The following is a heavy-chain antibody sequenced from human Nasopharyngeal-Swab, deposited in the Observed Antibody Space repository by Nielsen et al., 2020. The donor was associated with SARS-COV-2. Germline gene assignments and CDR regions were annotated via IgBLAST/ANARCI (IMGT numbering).Heavy chain of an antibody. D-gene: IGHD1-26*01. CDR2: ISYDGSNK. Sequence: GESLKISCAASGFTFSSYGMHWVRQAPGKGLEWVAVISYDGSNKYYADSVQGRFTISRDNSKNTLYLQMNSLRAEDTAVYYCGGELLRDYGMDVWGQGTTVTVSS. J-gene: IGHJ6*02. CDR1: GFTFSSYG. V-gene: IGHV3-30*03. CDR3: GGELLRDYGMDV.